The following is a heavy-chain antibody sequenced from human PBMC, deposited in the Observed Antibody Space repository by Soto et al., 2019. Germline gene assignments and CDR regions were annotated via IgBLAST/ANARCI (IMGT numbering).Heavy chain of an antibody. J-gene: IGHJ4*02. CDR3: ARGGSGWPFDY. Sequence: ASVKVSCKASGFPFNKYAIYWVRQAPGQGLEWMGWINAGNGDTKYSQKFQGRVTITRDTPASTAYMELSSLRSEDTAVYYCARGGSGWPFDYWGQGTLVTVSS. CDR2: INAGNGDT. D-gene: IGHD6-19*01. V-gene: IGHV1-3*01. CDR1: GFPFNKYA.